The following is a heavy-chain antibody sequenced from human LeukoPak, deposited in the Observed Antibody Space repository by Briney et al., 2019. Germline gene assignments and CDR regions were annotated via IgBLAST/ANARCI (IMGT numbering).Heavy chain of an antibody. CDR3: ARDMEWELLYYYYGMDV. J-gene: IGHJ6*02. CDR2: INPNSGGT. V-gene: IGHV1-2*02. Sequence: ASVKVSCKASGYTFTGYYMHWVRQAPGQGLERMGWINPNSGGTNYAQKFQGRVTMTRDTSISTAYMELSRLRSDDTAVYYCARDMEWELLYYYYGMDVWGQGTTVTVSS. CDR1: GYTFTGYY. D-gene: IGHD1-26*01.